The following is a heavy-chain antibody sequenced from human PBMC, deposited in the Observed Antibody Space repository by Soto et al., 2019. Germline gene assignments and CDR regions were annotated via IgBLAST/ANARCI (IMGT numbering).Heavy chain of an antibody. V-gene: IGHV3-23*01. CDR3: ASIVTTIY. D-gene: IGHD5-12*01. Sequence: EVQLLESGGGLVQPGGSLRLSCAASGFTFSSYDMSWVRQAPGKGLEWVSFITAIGDYTYYADSVKGRFTITRDNSKSTLYLHMNSVRAEDTAVYYCASIVTTIYWGEGTLVTVSS. J-gene: IGHJ4*02. CDR2: ITAIGDYT. CDR1: GFTFSSYD.